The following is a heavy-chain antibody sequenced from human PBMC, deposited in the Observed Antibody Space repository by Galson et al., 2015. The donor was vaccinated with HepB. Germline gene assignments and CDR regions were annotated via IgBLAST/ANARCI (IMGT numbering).Heavy chain of an antibody. J-gene: IGHJ4*02. CDR1: GYTFTGYY. CDR2: INPNSGGT. D-gene: IGHD3-9*01. Sequence: SVKVSCKASGYTFTGYYMHWVRQAPGQGLEWMGRINPNSGGTNYAQKFQGRVTMTRDTSISTAYMELSRLRSDDTVVYYCARGHYDILTGYSTLDYWGQGTLVTVSS. V-gene: IGHV1-2*05. CDR3: ARGHYDILTGYSTLDY.